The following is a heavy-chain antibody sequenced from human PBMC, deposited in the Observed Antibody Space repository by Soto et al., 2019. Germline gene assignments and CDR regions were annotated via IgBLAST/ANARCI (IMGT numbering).Heavy chain of an antibody. J-gene: IGHJ4*02. Sequence: ASVKVSCKASGYTFTSYGISWVRQAPGQGLEWMGWISAYNGNTNYAQKLQGRVTMTTDTSKNQFSLQLNSVTPEDTAVYYCARFGSGWWFDYWGQGTLVTVSS. CDR2: ISAYNGNT. CDR1: GYTFTSYG. CDR3: ARFGSGWWFDY. V-gene: IGHV1-18*01. D-gene: IGHD6-19*01.